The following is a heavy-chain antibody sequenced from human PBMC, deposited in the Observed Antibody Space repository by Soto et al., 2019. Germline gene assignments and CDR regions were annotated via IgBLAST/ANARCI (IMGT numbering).Heavy chain of an antibody. V-gene: IGHV4-39*01. D-gene: IGHD3-22*01. CDR1: GGSLSRSSYY. J-gene: IGHJ6*02. Sequence: ASGTLALTCPVSGGSLSRSSYYSGWVRPPPGKGVGWIGNVYYGGSTYYNPSLKSRVTISVETSKSQFSLKLSSVTAADTAVYYCAGGDYYHSSGYYFYYYTMDVWGQGTTVTVSS. CDR3: AGGDYYHSSGYYFYYYTMDV. CDR2: VYYGGST.